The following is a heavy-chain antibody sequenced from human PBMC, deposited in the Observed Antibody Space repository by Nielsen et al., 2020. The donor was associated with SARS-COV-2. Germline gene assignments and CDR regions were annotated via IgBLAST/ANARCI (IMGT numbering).Heavy chain of an antibody. CDR3: ARPANDFWSGYYAGSYYYYGMDV. J-gene: IGHJ6*02. D-gene: IGHD3-3*01. CDR2: IYYSGST. V-gene: IGHV4-31*02. Sequence: RQAPGKGLEWIGYIYYSGSTYYAPSLKSRVTISVDTSKSQFSLKLRSLTAEDTAVYYCARPANDFWSGYYAGSYYYYGMDVWGQGTTVTVSS.